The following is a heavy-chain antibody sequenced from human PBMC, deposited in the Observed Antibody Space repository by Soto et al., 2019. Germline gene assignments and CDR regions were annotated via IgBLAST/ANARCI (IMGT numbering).Heavy chain of an antibody. CDR2: IIPIFGTA. D-gene: IGHD4-17*01. CDR3: ARDAVPGYGDFHLDY. Sequence: QVQLVQSGAEVKKPGSSVKVSCKASGGTFGSYAISWVRQAPGQGLEWMGGIIPIFGTANYAQKFQGRVTINADEATSTAYMELSSLRSEDTAVYYCARDAVPGYGDFHLDYWGQGTLVTVSS. CDR1: GGTFGSYA. V-gene: IGHV1-69*12. J-gene: IGHJ4*02.